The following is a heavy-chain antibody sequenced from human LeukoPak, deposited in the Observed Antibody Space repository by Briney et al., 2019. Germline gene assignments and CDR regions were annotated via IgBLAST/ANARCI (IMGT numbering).Heavy chain of an antibody. CDR1: GFTFTSYD. CDR3: ARSRGIRGDPFDY. Sequence: GASVKVSCKASGFTFTSYDINWVRQASGQGLEWMGWMNPNSGNTGYAQKFQGRVTMTRNTSISTAYMELSSLRSEDTAVYYCARSRGIRGDPFDYWGQGTLVTVSS. V-gene: IGHV1-8*01. CDR2: MNPNSGNT. D-gene: IGHD3-10*01. J-gene: IGHJ4*02.